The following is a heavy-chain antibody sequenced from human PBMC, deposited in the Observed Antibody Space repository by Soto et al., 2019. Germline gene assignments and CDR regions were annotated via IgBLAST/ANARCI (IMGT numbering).Heavy chain of an antibody. J-gene: IGHJ2*01. CDR2: INPDGRVT. D-gene: IGHD1-26*01. CDR3: ERVGQGAWYFDL. V-gene: IGHV3-74*01. Sequence: EVQLVESGGGLVQPGGSLTLSCAASGFTFSSYWMHWVRQAPGKGVVWVSRINPDGRVTNYADSEKGRFTTSRDNAKNTLYLQMNSLRPEDTAVYYCERVGQGAWYFDLWGRGTLVTVSS. CDR1: GFTFSSYW.